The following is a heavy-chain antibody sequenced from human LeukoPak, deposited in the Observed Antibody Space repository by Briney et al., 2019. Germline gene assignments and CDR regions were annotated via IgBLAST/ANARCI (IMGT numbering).Heavy chain of an antibody. Sequence: PSETLSLTCAVYGGSFSGYYWSWIRQPPGKGLEWIGEINHSGSTNYNPSLKSRVTISVDTSKNQFSLKLSSVTAADTAVYYCARNSYWEPYWGQGTLVTVSS. CDR3: ARNSYWEPY. CDR2: INHSGST. J-gene: IGHJ4*02. CDR1: GGSFSGYY. V-gene: IGHV4-34*01. D-gene: IGHD1-14*01.